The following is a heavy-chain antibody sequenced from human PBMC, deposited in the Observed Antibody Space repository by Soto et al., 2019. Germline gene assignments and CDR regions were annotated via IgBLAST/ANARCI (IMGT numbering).Heavy chain of an antibody. V-gene: IGHV1-69*01. CDR1: GGTFSSYA. CDR2: IIPIFGTA. D-gene: IGHD6-19*01. Sequence: QVQLVQSGAEVKKPGSSVKVSCKASGGTFSSYAINWVRQAPGQGLEWLGGIIPIFGTANYAQKFQGRVTITADESTSRAYMELSSLSSEDPAVYYCARESSENRGWYVYWGQGTLVTVSS. CDR3: ARESSENRGWYVY. J-gene: IGHJ4*02.